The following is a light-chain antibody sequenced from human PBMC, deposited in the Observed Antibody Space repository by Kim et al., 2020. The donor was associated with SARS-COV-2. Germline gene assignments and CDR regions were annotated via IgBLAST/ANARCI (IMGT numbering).Light chain of an antibody. Sequence: EIVLTQSPGTLSLSPGERATLSCRASQSVSDNYLAWYQHKPGQAPRLLIYGASNRATGIPDRFSGSGSGTDFTLTISRLESEDFAVYYCQQYDTSPSCTFGQGTKLEI. CDR3: QQYDTSPSCT. CDR2: GAS. CDR1: QSVSDNY. J-gene: IGKJ2*02. V-gene: IGKV3-20*01.